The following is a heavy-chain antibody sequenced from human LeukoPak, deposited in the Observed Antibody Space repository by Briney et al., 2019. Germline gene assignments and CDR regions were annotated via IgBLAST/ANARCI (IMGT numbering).Heavy chain of an antibody. J-gene: IGHJ6*02. V-gene: IGHV3-21*01. D-gene: IGHD6-13*01. CDR3: AGEKARSWYGRYYYYGMDV. CDR2: ISSSSSYI. Sequence: GGSLRLSCAASGFTFSSYSMNWVRQAPGKGLEWVSSISSSSSYIYYADSVKGRFTISRDNSKNTLYLQMNSLRAEDTAVYYCAGEKARSWYGRYYYYGMDVWGQGTTVTVSS. CDR1: GFTFSSYS.